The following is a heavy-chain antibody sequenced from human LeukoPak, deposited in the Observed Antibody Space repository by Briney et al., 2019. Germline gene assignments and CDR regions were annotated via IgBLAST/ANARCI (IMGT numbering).Heavy chain of an antibody. CDR2: INPNSGGT. CDR1: GYSFTSYG. Sequence: ASVKVSCKASGYSFTSYGISWVRQAPGQGLEWMGWINPNSGGTNYAQNFQGRVTMTRDTSISTAYMELSSLRSDDTAVFYCARGITMVRGVISRFDPWGQGTLVTVSS. V-gene: IGHV1-2*02. CDR3: ARGITMVRGVISRFDP. J-gene: IGHJ5*02. D-gene: IGHD3-10*01.